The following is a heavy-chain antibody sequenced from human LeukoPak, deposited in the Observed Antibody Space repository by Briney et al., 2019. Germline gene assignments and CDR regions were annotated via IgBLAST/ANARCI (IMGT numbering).Heavy chain of an antibody. CDR2: IREDGNEE. D-gene: IGHD2-8*02. V-gene: IGHV3-7*01. CDR3: ATSTGWRFDY. J-gene: IGHJ4*02. CDR1: GFTLSSYW. Sequence: GGSLRLSCVASGFTLSSYWMSWVRQAPGKGLEWVANIREDGNEEYYVDSVKGRFTISRDNAKNSLWLQMNSLRADDTAVYYCATSTGWRFDYWGQGTLVTVSS.